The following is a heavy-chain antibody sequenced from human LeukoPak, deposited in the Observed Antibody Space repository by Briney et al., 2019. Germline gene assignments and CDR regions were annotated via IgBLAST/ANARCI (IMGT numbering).Heavy chain of an antibody. Sequence: KSSETLSLTCTVSGGSISRGGYYWSWIRQPPGKGLEWIGYIYHSGSTYYNPSLKSRVTISVDRSKNQFSLKLSSVTAADTAVYYCARLSGSYEYYFDYWGQGTLVTVSS. CDR3: ARLSGSYEYYFDY. CDR2: IYHSGST. CDR1: GGSISRGGYY. D-gene: IGHD1-26*01. V-gene: IGHV4-30-2*01. J-gene: IGHJ4*02.